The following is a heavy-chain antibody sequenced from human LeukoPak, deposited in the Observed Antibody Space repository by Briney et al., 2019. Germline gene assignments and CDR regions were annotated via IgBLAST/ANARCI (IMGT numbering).Heavy chain of an antibody. CDR3: AREDVSGGSYYFDY. CDR1: GGSISSYY. J-gene: IGHJ4*02. CDR2: IYYSGST. Sequence: PSETLSLTCTVSGGSISSYYWSWIRQPPGKGLEWIGYIYYSGSTNYNPSLKSRVTISVDTSKNQFSLKLSSVTAADTAVYYCAREDVSGGSYYFDYWGQGTLVTVSS. V-gene: IGHV4-59*01. D-gene: IGHD2-15*01.